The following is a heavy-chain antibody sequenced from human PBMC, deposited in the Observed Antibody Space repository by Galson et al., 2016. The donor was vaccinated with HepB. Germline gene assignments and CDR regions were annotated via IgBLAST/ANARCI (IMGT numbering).Heavy chain of an antibody. J-gene: IGHJ3*02. CDR1: GFSLNTSGMR. Sequence: PALVKPTQTLTLTCTFSGFSLNTSGMRVSWIRQPPGKALEWLALIDWDDDKYYNTSLKTRLTISKDTSKNQVVLTMTNMDPVDTATYYCARRTYLVDAFDIWGQGTMVTVSS. CDR3: ARRTYLVDAFDI. CDR2: IDWDDDK. D-gene: IGHD1-1*01. V-gene: IGHV2-70*01.